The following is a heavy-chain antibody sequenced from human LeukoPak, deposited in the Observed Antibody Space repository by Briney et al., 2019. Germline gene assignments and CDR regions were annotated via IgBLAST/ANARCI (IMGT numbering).Heavy chain of an antibody. CDR2: INHSGST. CDR3: ARGKPRRHNWNAGPDAFDI. V-gene: IGHV4-34*01. J-gene: IGHJ3*02. D-gene: IGHD1-1*01. Sequence: SETLSLTCAVYGGAFSGYYWSWIRQPPGKGLEWIGEINHSGSTNYNPSLKSRVTISVDTSKNQFSLKLSSVTAADTAVYYCARGKPRRHNWNAGPDAFDIWGQGTMVTVSS. CDR1: GGAFSGYY.